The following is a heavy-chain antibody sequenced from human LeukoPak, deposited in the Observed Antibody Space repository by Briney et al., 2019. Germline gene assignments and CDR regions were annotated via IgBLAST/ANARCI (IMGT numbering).Heavy chain of an antibody. CDR1: GFTVSSNY. J-gene: IGHJ4*02. Sequence: GGSLRLSCAASGFTVSSNYMSWVRQAPGKGLEWVSYISSSSSTIYYADSVKGRFTISRDNAKNSLYLQMNSLRAEDTAVYYCARDGYCSGSSCYSTTDYWGQGTLVTVSS. D-gene: IGHD2-15*01. CDR3: ARDGYCSGSSCYSTTDY. CDR2: ISSSSSTI. V-gene: IGHV3-48*04.